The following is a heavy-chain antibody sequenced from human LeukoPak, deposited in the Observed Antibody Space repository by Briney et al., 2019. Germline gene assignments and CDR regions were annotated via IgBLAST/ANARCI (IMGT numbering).Heavy chain of an antibody. CDR3: ARGWITAGAYYDY. CDR1: GFTFSSYW. V-gene: IGHV3-74*01. CDR2: IHSDGSST. D-gene: IGHD6-13*01. Sequence: GGSLRLSCAASGFTFSSYWMHWVRQAPGKGLVWDSRIHSDGSSTSYADSVKGRCTISRDNAKNTLYLQMNSLRAEDTAVYYCARGWITAGAYYDYWGQGTLVTVSS. J-gene: IGHJ4*02.